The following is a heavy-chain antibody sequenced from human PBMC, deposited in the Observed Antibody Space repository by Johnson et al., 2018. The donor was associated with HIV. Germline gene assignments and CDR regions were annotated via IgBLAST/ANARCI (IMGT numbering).Heavy chain of an antibody. CDR1: GFTFSSYG. D-gene: IGHD3-16*01. CDR2: ISSDGSNK. J-gene: IGHJ3*02. CDR3: VKCIWGSSLIDVFDI. V-gene: IGHV3-30*18. Sequence: QVQLVESEGGVVQPGRSLRLSCAASGFTFSSYGMAWVRQAPGKGLEWVALISSDGSNKYYADSVKGRFSISRDNSKNTLYLQMNSLRVEDTAVYYCVKCIWGSSLIDVFDIWGQGTMVTVSS.